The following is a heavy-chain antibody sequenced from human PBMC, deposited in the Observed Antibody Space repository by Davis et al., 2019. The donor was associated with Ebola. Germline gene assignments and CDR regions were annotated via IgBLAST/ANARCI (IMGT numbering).Heavy chain of an antibody. Sequence: GGSLRLSCAASGVTFSSYGMHWVRQAPGKGLEWVAVISYDGSNKYYADSVKGRFTISRDNSQNTLSLQMNSLRAEDTAVYYCAEIYWVRYGMDVWGQGTTVTVSS. CDR3: AEIYWVRYGMDV. CDR1: GVTFSSYG. J-gene: IGHJ6*02. CDR2: ISYDGSNK. V-gene: IGHV3-30*03. D-gene: IGHD2-8*02.